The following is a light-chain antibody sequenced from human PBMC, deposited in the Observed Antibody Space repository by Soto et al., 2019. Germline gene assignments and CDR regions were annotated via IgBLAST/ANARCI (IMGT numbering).Light chain of an antibody. CDR1: QSVSSR. J-gene: IGKJ5*01. Sequence: EIVMSQSPATLSVSAGERVTVSCRASQSVSSRLACYHQKPGQSPRLLIYDASNRATGIPARFSGSGSGTDFTLTISSLESEDFAVYYCQQYNNWSFGQGTRLEIK. CDR3: QQYNNWS. CDR2: DAS. V-gene: IGKV3D-15*01.